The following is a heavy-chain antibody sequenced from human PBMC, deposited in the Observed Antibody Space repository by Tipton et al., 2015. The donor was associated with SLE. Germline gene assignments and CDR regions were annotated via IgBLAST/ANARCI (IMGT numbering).Heavy chain of an antibody. CDR3: ARAGMITFGGIGY. Sequence: TLSLTCDVSGYSISSGYYWGWIRQPPGKGLEWIGSIYHSGSTYYNPSLKSRVTISVDTSKNQFSLKLSSVTAADTAVYYCARAGMITFGGIGYWGQGTLVTVSS. J-gene: IGHJ4*02. D-gene: IGHD3-16*01. CDR2: IYHSGST. CDR1: GYSISSGYY. V-gene: IGHV4-38-2*01.